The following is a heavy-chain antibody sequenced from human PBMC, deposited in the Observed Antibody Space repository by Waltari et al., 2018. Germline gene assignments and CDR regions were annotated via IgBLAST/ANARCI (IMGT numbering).Heavy chain of an antibody. CDR2: IYYSGST. D-gene: IGHD6-19*01. CDR1: GGSIRRRSSY. V-gene: IGHV4-39*01. Sequence: QLQLQESGPGLVKPSEPLSLTCTVPGGSIRRRSSYWGWIRQPPGKGLEWIGSIYYSGSTYYNPSLKSRVTISVDTSKNQFSLKLSSVTAADTAVYYCARHTSSGWLYYYYYGMDVWGQGTTVTVSS. J-gene: IGHJ6*02. CDR3: ARHTSSGWLYYYYYGMDV.